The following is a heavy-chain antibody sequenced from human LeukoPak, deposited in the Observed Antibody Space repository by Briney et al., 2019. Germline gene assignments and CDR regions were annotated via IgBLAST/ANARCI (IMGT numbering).Heavy chain of an antibody. CDR3: ASFSDRPYYYYYGMDV. CDR2: IYYSGST. Sequence: SETLSLTCTVSGGSISSSSYYWSWIRQPPGKGLEWIGYIYYSGSTNYNPSLKSRVTISVDTSKNQFSLKLSSVTAADTAVYYCASFSDRPYYYYYGMDVWGQGTTVTVSS. J-gene: IGHJ6*02. D-gene: IGHD3-3*01. CDR1: GGSISSSSYY. V-gene: IGHV4-61*05.